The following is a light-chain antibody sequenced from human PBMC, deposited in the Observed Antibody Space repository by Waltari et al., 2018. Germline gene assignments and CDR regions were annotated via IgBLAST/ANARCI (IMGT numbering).Light chain of an antibody. CDR3: QHYVSSTWT. J-gene: IGKJ1*01. CDR2: GAS. Sequence: EIVSTQSLGTLSLSPGERANLSCRASQSVINSFLAWYQQKPGQDHRPIIYGASSRATDIPDRFRCSGSERDFTLTISRLVSEDYAVYDCQHYVSSTWTFGQRTTLEVQ. CDR1: QSVINSF. V-gene: IGKV3-20*01.